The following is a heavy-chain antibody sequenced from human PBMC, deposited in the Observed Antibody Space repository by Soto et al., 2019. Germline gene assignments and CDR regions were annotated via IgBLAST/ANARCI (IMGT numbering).Heavy chain of an antibody. V-gene: IGHV1-2*04. Sequence: ASVKVSCKASGYTFTGYYMHWVRQAPGQGLEWMGWINPNSGGTNYAQKFQGWVTMTRDTSISTAYMELSRLRSDDMAVYYCARDRHDYGDYAAFDIWGQGTMVTVSS. J-gene: IGHJ3*02. D-gene: IGHD4-17*01. CDR3: ARDRHDYGDYAAFDI. CDR1: GYTFTGYY. CDR2: INPNSGGT.